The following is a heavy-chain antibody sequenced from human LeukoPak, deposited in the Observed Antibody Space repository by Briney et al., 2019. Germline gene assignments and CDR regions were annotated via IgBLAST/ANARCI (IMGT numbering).Heavy chain of an antibody. CDR1: GYTFTSYG. J-gene: IGHJ4*02. Sequence: ASVKVSCKASGYTFTSYGISWVRQAPGQGLEWMGWISAYNGNTNYAQKLQGRVTMTTDTSTSTAYMELRSLRSDDTAVYYCARLRTHARLVWSEYYFDYWGQGTLVTVSS. D-gene: IGHD6-19*01. CDR2: ISAYNGNT. CDR3: ARLRTHARLVWSEYYFDY. V-gene: IGHV1-18*01.